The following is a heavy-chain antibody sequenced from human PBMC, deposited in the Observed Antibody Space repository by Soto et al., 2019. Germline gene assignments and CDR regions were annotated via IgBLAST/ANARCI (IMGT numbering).Heavy chain of an antibody. CDR2: IIPIFGTA. Sequence: SVKVSCKASGGTFSSYAISWVRQAPGQGLEWMGGIIPIFGTANYAQKFQGRVTITADESTSTAYMELSSLRSEDTAVYYCAAYYDSSGYYFPARYWGQGTLVTVS. V-gene: IGHV1-69*13. J-gene: IGHJ4*02. CDR3: AAYYDSSGYYFPARY. D-gene: IGHD3-22*01. CDR1: GGTFSSYA.